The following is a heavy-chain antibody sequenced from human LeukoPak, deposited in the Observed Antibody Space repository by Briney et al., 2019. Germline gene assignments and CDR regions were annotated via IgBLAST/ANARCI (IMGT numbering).Heavy chain of an antibody. D-gene: IGHD6-13*01. Sequence: SETLSLTCTVSGGSISSSSYYWGWIRQPPGKGLEWIGSIYYSGSTYYNPSLKSRVTISVDTSKNQFSLKLSSVTAADTAVYYCATAGAAGTVRGAFDIWGQGTMVTVSS. V-gene: IGHV4-39*07. CDR1: GGSISSSSYY. CDR3: ATAGAAGTVRGAFDI. CDR2: IYYSGST. J-gene: IGHJ3*02.